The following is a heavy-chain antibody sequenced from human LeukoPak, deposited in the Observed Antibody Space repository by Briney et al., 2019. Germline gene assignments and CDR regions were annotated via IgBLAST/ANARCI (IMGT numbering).Heavy chain of an antibody. J-gene: IGHJ4*02. D-gene: IGHD5-12*01. V-gene: IGHV4-39*01. CDR2: VYYSGST. Sequence: PSETLSLTCTVSGGSISSGDYYWAWIRQPPGKGLEWVASVYYSGSTYYSPSLKSRVTISRDTTKNQFSLRLSSVTAADTAIYFCARHPSGYYENWDQGTLVTVSS. CDR1: GGSISSGDYY. CDR3: ARHPSGYYEN.